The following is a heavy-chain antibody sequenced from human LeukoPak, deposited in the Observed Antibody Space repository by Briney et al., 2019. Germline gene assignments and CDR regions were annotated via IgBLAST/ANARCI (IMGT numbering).Heavy chain of an antibody. D-gene: IGHD5-18*01. CDR3: ARGGYGWTFNH. CDR2: ISSRGDTI. CDR1: GFSFSDNF. V-gene: IGHV3-11*01. J-gene: IGHJ5*02. Sequence: PGGSLRLSCTASGFSFSDNFMGWMRQAPGEGVEGVSYISSRGDTIHYSDAVKGRFSISRDNSKRSLYLQMNRLRIDDTAVYYCARGGYGWTFNHWGQGTLVSVSS.